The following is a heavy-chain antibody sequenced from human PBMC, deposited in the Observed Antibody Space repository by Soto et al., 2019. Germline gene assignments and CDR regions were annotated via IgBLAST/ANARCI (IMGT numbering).Heavy chain of an antibody. V-gene: IGHV3-48*03. CDR1: GFTFSSYE. Sequence: GGSLRLSCAASGFTFSSYEMNWVRQAPGKGLEWVSYISSSGSTIYYADSVKGRFTISRDNAKNSLYLQMNSLRAEDTAVYYCASHNGVYSSSWYYYCYYMDVWGKGTTVTVSS. CDR2: ISSSGSTI. D-gene: IGHD6-13*01. J-gene: IGHJ6*03. CDR3: ASHNGVYSSSWYYYCYYMDV.